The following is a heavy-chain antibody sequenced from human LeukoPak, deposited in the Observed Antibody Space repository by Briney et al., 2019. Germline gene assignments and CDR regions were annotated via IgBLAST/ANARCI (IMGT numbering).Heavy chain of an antibody. D-gene: IGHD3-22*01. CDR1: GGSISSYY. V-gene: IGHV4-4*07. CDR2: IYTSGST. Sequence: SETLSLTCTVSGGSISSYYWSWIRQPAGKGLEWIGRIYTSGSTNYNPSLKSRVTMSVDTSKKQFSLKLSSVTAADTAVYYCASSNYYDSSGYYYGGGVDYWGQGTLVTVSS. J-gene: IGHJ4*02. CDR3: ASSNYYDSSGYYYGGGVDY.